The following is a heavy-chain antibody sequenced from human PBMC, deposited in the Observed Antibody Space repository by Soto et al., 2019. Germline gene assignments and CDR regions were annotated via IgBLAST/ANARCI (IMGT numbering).Heavy chain of an antibody. D-gene: IGHD6-19*01. J-gene: IGHJ4*02. CDR1: GFSLSTRGVG. CDR3: AHDCSGLYGFDQ. CDR2: IYWDDDK. V-gene: IGHV2-5*02. Sequence: QITLKESGPTLVKPTQTLTLTCTFSGFSLSTRGVGVGWIRQPPGKALEWLALIYWDDDKRYSPSLKSRLTITKDTSKNQVVLTMTNMDPVDTATYYCAHDCSGLYGFDQWGQGTLVTVSS.